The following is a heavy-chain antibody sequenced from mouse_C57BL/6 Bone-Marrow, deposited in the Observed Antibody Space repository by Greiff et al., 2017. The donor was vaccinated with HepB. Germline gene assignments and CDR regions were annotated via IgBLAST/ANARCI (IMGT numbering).Heavy chain of an antibody. J-gene: IGHJ3*01. CDR1: GFSLSTFGMG. CDR2: IWWDDDK. V-gene: IGHV8-8*01. Sequence: ESGPGILQPSQTLSLTCSFSGFSLSTFGMGVGRIRQPSGKGLEWLAHIWWDDDKYYNPALKSRLTISKDTSKNQLFLKIANVDTADTATYYCARIAPYYYVSSSWFAYGGQGTLVTVSA. CDR3: ARIAPYYYVSSSWFAY. D-gene: IGHD1-1*01.